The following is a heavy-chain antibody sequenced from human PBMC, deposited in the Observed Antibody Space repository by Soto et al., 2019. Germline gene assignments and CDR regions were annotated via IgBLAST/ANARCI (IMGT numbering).Heavy chain of an antibody. D-gene: IGHD3-3*01. CDR1: GFTFSSYG. CDR3: ARDPYYDFWRGPTRYYYMDV. J-gene: IGHJ6*03. Sequence: GGSLRLSCAASGFTFSSYGMHWVRQAPGKGLEWVAVIWYDGSNKYYVDSLKGRFTISRDNSKNTLYLQMNSLRAEDTAVYYCARDPYYDFWRGPTRYYYMDVWGKGTTVTVSS. V-gene: IGHV3-33*01. CDR2: IWYDGSNK.